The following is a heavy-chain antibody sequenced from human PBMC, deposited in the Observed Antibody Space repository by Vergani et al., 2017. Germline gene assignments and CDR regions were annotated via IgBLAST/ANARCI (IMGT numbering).Heavy chain of an antibody. J-gene: IGHJ5*02. V-gene: IGHV4-59*01. D-gene: IGHD3-10*01. CDR3: GRVADFYGLGSCLLDL. CDR2: MYHSGST. CDR1: GGSMSGYY. Sequence: QVHLQESGPGLVKPSETLSLTCAVSGGSMSGYYWSWIRQPPGKELEWIGYMYHSGSTNYNPSLETRVTISGDTSKNQFSLKLNSVTAADTAVYYCGRVADFYGLGSCLLDLWGQGILVTVSS.